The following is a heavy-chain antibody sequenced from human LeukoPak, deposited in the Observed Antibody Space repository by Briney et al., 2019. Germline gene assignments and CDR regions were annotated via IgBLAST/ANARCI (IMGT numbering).Heavy chain of an antibody. V-gene: IGHV1-46*01. D-gene: IGHD4-17*01. J-gene: IGHJ4*02. CDR1: GYIFTTHY. CDR3: VRDAAPFSGYDDFYYFDY. CDR2: INPGGGST. Sequence: ASVKVSCKASGYIFTTHYMHWVRQAPGQGLEWIGIINPGGGSTSYPQDFQDRVTMTRDTSTSTVYMELSSLGSEDTAVYYCVRDAAPFSGYDDFYYFDYWGQGTLVTVSS.